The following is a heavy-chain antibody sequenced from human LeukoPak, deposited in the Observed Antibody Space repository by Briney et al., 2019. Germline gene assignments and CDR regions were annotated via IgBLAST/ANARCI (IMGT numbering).Heavy chain of an antibody. V-gene: IGHV1-2*02. Sequence: GASVKVSCKASGYTFIVYCMHWVRQAPGQGLEWMGWINPNSGATKYTQNFRGRVTMTSDTSISTAYMELNRLRSDDTAVYYCARVQYDILTGYYYFDYWGQGTLVTVSS. CDR3: ARVQYDILTGYYYFDY. CDR2: INPNSGAT. J-gene: IGHJ4*02. CDR1: GYTFIVYC. D-gene: IGHD3-9*01.